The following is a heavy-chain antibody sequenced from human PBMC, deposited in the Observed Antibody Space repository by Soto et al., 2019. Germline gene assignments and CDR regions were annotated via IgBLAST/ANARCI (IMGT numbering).Heavy chain of an antibody. Sequence: SVKVSCKASGGTFSSYAISWGRQAPGQGLEWMGGIIPIFGTANYAQKFQGRVTITADESTSTAYMELRSLRSEDTAVYYCSIPTNGSGSPNGFDYSGQGTLATVFS. CDR1: GGTFSSYA. J-gene: IGHJ4*02. CDR3: SIPTNGSGSPNGFDY. CDR2: IIPIFGTA. V-gene: IGHV1-69*13. D-gene: IGHD3-10*01.